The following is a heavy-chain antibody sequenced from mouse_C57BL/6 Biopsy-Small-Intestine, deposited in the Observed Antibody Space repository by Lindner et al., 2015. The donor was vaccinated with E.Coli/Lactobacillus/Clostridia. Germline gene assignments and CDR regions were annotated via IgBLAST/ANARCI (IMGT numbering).Heavy chain of an antibody. J-gene: IGHJ2*01. CDR1: GYTFTGYW. D-gene: IGHD1-1*01. CDR3: ARGYYGSSYYFDY. Sequence: VQLQESGAELMKPGASVKLSCKATGYTFTGYWIEWVKQRPGHGLEWIGEILPGSGSTNHNEKFKGKATFTADTSSNTAYMQLSSLTTEDSAIYYCARGYYGSSYYFDYWGQGTTLTVSS. V-gene: IGHV1-9*01. CDR2: ILPGSGST.